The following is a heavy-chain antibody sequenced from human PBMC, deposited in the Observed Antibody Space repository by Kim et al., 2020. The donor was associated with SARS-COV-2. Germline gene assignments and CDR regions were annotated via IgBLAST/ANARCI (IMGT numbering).Heavy chain of an antibody. V-gene: IGHV4-59*01. J-gene: IGHJ5*02. CDR2: IYYSGST. Sequence: SETLSLTCTVSGGSISSYYWSWIRQPPGKGLEWIGYIYYSGSTNYNPSLKSRVTISVDTSKNQFSLKLSSGTAADTAVYYCARDSGSYRGGGWFDPWGQGTLVTVSS. CDR3: ARDSGSYRGGGWFDP. D-gene: IGHD1-26*01. CDR1: GGSISSYY.